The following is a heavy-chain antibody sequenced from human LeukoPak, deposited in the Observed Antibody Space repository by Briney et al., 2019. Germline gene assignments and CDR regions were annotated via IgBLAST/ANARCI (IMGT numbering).Heavy chain of an antibody. CDR1: GFTFRSYA. Sequence: PGGSLRLSCAASGFTFRSYAVTWVRQAPGKGLEWVSTISDSGVGTHYADSVKGRFTISRDNSKNTLYLQMNSLRAEDTAVYYCASNGDRYNCYFDYWGQGTLVTVSS. J-gene: IGHJ4*02. V-gene: IGHV3-23*01. D-gene: IGHD5-24*01. CDR2: ISDSGVGT. CDR3: ASNGDRYNCYFDY.